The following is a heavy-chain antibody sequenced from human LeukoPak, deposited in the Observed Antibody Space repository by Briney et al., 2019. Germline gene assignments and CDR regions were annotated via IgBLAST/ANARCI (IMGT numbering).Heavy chain of an antibody. CDR1: GFSITDHH. CDR3: VRVVTTGSGWYHFDN. Sequence: GGSLRLSCAGAGFSITDHHMDWVRQAPGKGLEWGGRIATTKPNSCTTQYASSVRVRFTMSRDDSQYSLYCQLSRLHTEDTAVYYCVRVVTTGSGWYHFDNWGLGTLVTVSS. CDR2: IATTKPNSCTT. J-gene: IGHJ4*02. V-gene: IGHV3-72*01. D-gene: IGHD1-1*01.